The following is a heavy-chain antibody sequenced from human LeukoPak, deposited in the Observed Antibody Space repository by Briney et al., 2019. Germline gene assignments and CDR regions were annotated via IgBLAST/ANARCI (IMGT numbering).Heavy chain of an antibody. V-gene: IGHV1-2*02. Sequence: ASVKVSCKASGYSFICYYMHWVRQAPGQGLEWMGWINPNSAGTNYAQKFQARVTMTSDTSISTAYMELSRPRSDDTAVYYCARSSAAWYFFDYWGQGTLVTVSS. CDR3: ARSSAAWYFFDY. CDR2: INPNSAGT. J-gene: IGHJ4*02. CDR1: GYSFICYY. D-gene: IGHD6-13*01.